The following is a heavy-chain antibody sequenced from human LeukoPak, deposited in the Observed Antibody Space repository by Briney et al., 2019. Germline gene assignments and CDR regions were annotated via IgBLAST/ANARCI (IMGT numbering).Heavy chain of an antibody. CDR2: MSFDGTTK. V-gene: IGHV3-30*04. CDR1: GFNFSVSS. J-gene: IGHJ5*02. D-gene: IGHD3-10*01. CDR3: ARQAIRGVNSWFDP. Sequence: GGSLRLSCAASGFNFSVSSMHWVRQAPGKGLEWVAVMSFDGTTKLYAHSLKGRFTISRDNSKSTVYLQMRSLRPEDTAVYFCARQAIRGVNSWFDPWGQGTLVTVSS.